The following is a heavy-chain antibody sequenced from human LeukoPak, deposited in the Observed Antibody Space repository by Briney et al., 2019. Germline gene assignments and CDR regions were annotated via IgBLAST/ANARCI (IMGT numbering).Heavy chain of an antibody. J-gene: IGHJ4*02. Sequence: GGSLRLSRAASGFTFSSYAMSWVRQAPGKGLEWVSAISGSGGSTYYADSVKGRFTISRDNSKNTLYLQMNSLRAEDTAVYYCAKVAYSSGWYGGLDYWGQGTLVTVSS. CDR2: ISGSGGST. D-gene: IGHD6-19*01. V-gene: IGHV3-23*01. CDR1: GFTFSSYA. CDR3: AKVAYSSGWYGGLDY.